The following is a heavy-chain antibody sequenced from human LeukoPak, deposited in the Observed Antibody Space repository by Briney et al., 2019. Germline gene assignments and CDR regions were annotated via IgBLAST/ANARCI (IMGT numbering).Heavy chain of an antibody. D-gene: IGHD1-26*01. CDR2: MNPNSGST. V-gene: IGHV1-8*03. J-gene: IGHJ4*02. CDR3: ARGSGSSQADY. CDR1: GYTFTGYY. Sequence: ASVKVSCKASGYTFTGYYMHWVRQATGQGLEWMGWMNPNSGSTGYAQKFQGRVTITRNTSISTAYMELSSLRSEDTAVYYCARGSGSSQADYWGQGTLVTVSS.